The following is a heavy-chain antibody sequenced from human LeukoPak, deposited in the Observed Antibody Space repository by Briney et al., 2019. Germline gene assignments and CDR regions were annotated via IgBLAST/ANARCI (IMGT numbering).Heavy chain of an antibody. D-gene: IGHD2-15*01. J-gene: IGHJ5*02. Sequence: ASVKVSCTASGYTFTSYYMHWVRQAPGQGLEWMGIINPSGGSTSYAQKFQGRVTMTRDMSTSTAYMELSSLRSEDTAVYYCATGLGYCSGGSCYWFDPWGQGTLVTVSS. CDR2: INPSGGST. CDR1: GYTFTSYY. CDR3: ATGLGYCSGGSCYWFDP. V-gene: IGHV1-46*01.